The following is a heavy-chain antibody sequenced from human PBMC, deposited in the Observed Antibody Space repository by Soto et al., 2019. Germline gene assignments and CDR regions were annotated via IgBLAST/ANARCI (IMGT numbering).Heavy chain of an antibody. V-gene: IGHV3-72*01. CDR3: AMLGGWSGGSSGMDV. CDR1: GLIFSDYH. Sequence: EVQLVESGGGLVQPGGSLRLSCAASGLIFSDYHMDWVRQAPGKGLAWVGRIRRKANSYTTEYAASVKGSFTISRDDSKNSLDLPMNSLKSEDTAVYYCAMLGGWSGGSSGMDVWGQGTTVTVSS. D-gene: IGHD6-19*01. CDR2: IRRKANSYTT. J-gene: IGHJ6*02.